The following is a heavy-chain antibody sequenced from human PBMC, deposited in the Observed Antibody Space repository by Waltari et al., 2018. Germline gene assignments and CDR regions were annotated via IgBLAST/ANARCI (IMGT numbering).Heavy chain of an antibody. J-gene: IGHJ3*02. Sequence: QVQLQQWGAGLLKPSETLSLTCAVYGGSFSGYYWSWIRQPPGKGLEWIGEINPIVSTNHTPSLKRRVTISVSTCKNQFSLKLRSVTAADTAVYYCARGRLRSASSGWYLFGAFDIWGQGTMVTVSS. D-gene: IGHD6-19*01. CDR1: GGSFSGYY. V-gene: IGHV4-34*01. CDR2: INPIVST. CDR3: ARGRLRSASSGWYLFGAFDI.